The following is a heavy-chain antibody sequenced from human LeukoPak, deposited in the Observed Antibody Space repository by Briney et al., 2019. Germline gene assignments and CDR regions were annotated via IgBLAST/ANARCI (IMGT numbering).Heavy chain of an antibody. CDR2: INSDGSST. CDR1: GFTFSSYW. V-gene: IGHV3-74*01. D-gene: IGHD3-22*01. J-gene: IGHJ4*02. Sequence: GGSLRLSCAASGFTFSSYWMHWVRQAPGKGLVWVSRINSDGSSTSYADSVKGRFTISRDNAKNTLYLQMNSLRTEDTALYYCAKDNYDSSGYMDYWGQGTLVTVSS. CDR3: AKDNYDSSGYMDY.